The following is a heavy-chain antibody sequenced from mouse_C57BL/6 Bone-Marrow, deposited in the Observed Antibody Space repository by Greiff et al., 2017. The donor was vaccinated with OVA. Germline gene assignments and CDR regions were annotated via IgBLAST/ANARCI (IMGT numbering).Heavy chain of an antibody. CDR2: FHPYNDDT. CDR3: ARGGSSPYYYAMDY. Sequence: QVQLQQSGAELVKPGASVKMSCKASGYTFTTYSIEWLQQNHGKSLEWIGNFHPYNDDTTYNEKFKGKATLTVEKSSRTVYLELSRLTSDDSAVYYCARGGSSPYYYAMDYWGQGTSVTVSS. V-gene: IGHV1-47*01. CDR1: GYTFTTYS. D-gene: IGHD1-1*01. J-gene: IGHJ4*01.